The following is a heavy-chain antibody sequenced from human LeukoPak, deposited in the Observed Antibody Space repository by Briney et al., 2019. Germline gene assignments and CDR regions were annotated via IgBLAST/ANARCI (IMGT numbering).Heavy chain of an antibody. CDR3: ARGRFGEWDNWFDP. CDR1: GYTFTGDY. CDR2: INPNSGAT. J-gene: IGHJ5*02. V-gene: IGHV1-2*02. Sequence: ASVKVSCKASGYTFTGDYMHWVRQAPGQGLEWMAWINPNSGATNYAQKFQGRVTMTRDTSISTAYMELSRLTSDDTAVYFCARGRFGEWDNWFDPWGQGTLVTVSS. D-gene: IGHD3-10*01.